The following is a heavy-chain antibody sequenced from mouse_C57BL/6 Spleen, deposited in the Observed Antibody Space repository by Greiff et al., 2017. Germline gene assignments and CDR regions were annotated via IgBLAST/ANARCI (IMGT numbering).Heavy chain of an antibody. CDR1: GYTFTSYW. D-gene: IGHD2-5*01. V-gene: IGHV1-52*01. Sequence: VKLQQPGAELVRPGSSVKLSCKASGYTFTSYWMHWVKQRPIQGLEWIGNIDPSDSETHYNQKFKDKATLTVDKSSSTAYMQLSSLTSEDSAVYYCARLDYSNYDDYWGQGTTLTVSS. J-gene: IGHJ2*01. CDR2: IDPSDSET. CDR3: ARLDYSNYDDY.